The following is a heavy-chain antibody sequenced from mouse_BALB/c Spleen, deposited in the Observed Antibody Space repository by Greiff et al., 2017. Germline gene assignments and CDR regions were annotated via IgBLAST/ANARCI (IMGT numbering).Heavy chain of an antibody. CDR1: GYTFSSYW. V-gene: IGHV1-9*01. D-gene: IGHD2-1*01. J-gene: IGHJ3*01. CDR2: ILPGSGST. Sequence: VQLQQSGAELMKPGASVKISCKATGYTFSSYWIEWVKQRPGHGLEWIGEILPGSGSTNYNEKFKGKATFTADTSSNTAYMQLSSLTSEDSAVYYCASGGNYAAYWGQGTLVTVSA. CDR3: ASGGNYAAY.